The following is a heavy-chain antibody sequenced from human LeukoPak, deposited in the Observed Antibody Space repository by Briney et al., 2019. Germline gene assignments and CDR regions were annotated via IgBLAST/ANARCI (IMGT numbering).Heavy chain of an antibody. J-gene: IGHJ5*02. Sequence: ASMKVSCKASGYTFTSYDINWVRQATGQGLEWMGWMNPNSGNTGYAQKFQGRVTMTRNTSISTAYMELSSLRSEDTAVYYCARGLLRGNWFDPWGQGTLVTVSS. V-gene: IGHV1-8*01. CDR1: GYTFTSYD. CDR3: ARGLLRGNWFDP. D-gene: IGHD3-10*01. CDR2: MNPNSGNT.